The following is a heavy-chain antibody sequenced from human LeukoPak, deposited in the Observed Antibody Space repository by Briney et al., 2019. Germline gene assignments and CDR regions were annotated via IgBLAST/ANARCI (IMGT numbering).Heavy chain of an antibody. J-gene: IGHJ4*02. D-gene: IGHD6-13*01. CDR2: INQDGSEK. Sequence: PGGSLRLSCAASGFTFSDYYMSWIRQAPGKGLDWVANINQDGSEKYYVDSVKGRFTISRDNAKNSLYLQMNSLRAEDTAVYYCARDRVWTVLYWGQGTLVTVSS. CDR1: GFTFSDYY. V-gene: IGHV3-7*01. CDR3: ARDRVWTVLY.